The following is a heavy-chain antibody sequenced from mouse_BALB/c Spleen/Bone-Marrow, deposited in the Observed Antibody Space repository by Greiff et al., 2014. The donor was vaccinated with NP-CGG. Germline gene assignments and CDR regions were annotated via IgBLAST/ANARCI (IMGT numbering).Heavy chain of an antibody. J-gene: IGHJ4*01. D-gene: IGHD2-1*01. CDR3: KRSDGNYYAMDY. CDR2: IPPGNGDI. Sequence: VQLQQSDAELVKPGASVKISCKASGYTFTDHAIHWVKQKPEQGLEWIGYIPPGNGDIKYDEKFKGKATLTADKSSSTAYMQLNSLTSEDSAVYFCKRSDGNYYAMDYWGQGTSVTVSS. CDR1: GYTFTDHA. V-gene: IGHV1S53*01.